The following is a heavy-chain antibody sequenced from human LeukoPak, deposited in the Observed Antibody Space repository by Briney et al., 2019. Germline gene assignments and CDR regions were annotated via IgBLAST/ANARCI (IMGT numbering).Heavy chain of an antibody. J-gene: IGHJ3*02. CDR1: GYPFTGYY. V-gene: IGHV1-2*02. CDR3: ATGAPGGLVPAAPSFI. Sequence: ASVKVSCKASGYPFTGYYIHWVRQAPGQGLEWMGWINPNSGGTSYAQKFQGRVTMTRDTSTSTVYMELSSLRSEDTAVYYCATGAPGGLVPAAPSFIWGQGTMVTVSS. D-gene: IGHD2-2*01. CDR2: INPNSGGT.